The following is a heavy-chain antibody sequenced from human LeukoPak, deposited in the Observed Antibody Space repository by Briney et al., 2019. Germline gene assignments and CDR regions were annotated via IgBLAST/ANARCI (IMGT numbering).Heavy chain of an antibody. V-gene: IGHV4-38-2*02. CDR3: ASQVRYYYDSSGYYGDYYFDY. J-gene: IGHJ4*02. D-gene: IGHD3-22*01. Sequence: KPSETLSLTCTVSGYSISSGYYWGWIRQPPGKGLEWIGSIYYSGSTYYNPSLKSRVTISVDTSKNQFSLKLSSVTAADTAVYYCASQVRYYYDSSGYYGDYYFDYWGQGTLVTVSS. CDR2: IYYSGST. CDR1: GYSISSGYY.